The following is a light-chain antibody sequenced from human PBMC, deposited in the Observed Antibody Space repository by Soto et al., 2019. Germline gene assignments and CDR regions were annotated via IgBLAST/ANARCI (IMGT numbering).Light chain of an antibody. CDR2: DVS. V-gene: IGLV2-14*01. J-gene: IGLJ2*01. Sequence: QSVLTQPASVSGSPGQSITISCTGTISDVGGYNYVSWYQQHPGKAPKLMIYDVSNRPSGVSNRFSGSKSGNTASLTISGLQAEDEADYYCNSYTSSSTLLFGGGTKLTVL. CDR3: NSYTSSSTLL. CDR1: ISDVGGYNY.